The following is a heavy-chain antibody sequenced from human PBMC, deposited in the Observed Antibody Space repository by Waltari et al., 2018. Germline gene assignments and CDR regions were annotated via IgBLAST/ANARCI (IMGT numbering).Heavy chain of an antibody. CDR2: IYYSGST. CDR3: ARDLRYFDSGSGYYYYYMDV. J-gene: IGHJ6*03. V-gene: IGHV4-59*01. Sequence: QVQLQASGPGLVKPSETLSLTCTVSGGSISSYYWSWIRQPPGKGLEWIGYIYYSGSTNYNPSLKSRVTISVDTSKNQFSLKLSSVTAADTAVYYCARDLRYFDSGSGYYYYYMDVWGKGTTVTISS. D-gene: IGHD3-9*01. CDR1: GGSISSYY.